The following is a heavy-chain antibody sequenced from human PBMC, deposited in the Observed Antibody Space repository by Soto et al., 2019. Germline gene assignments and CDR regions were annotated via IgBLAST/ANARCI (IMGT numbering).Heavy chain of an antibody. J-gene: IGHJ4*02. CDR3: ARGQEVGAHFFDS. CDR1: GFTFSGFD. CDR2: IGTAGDT. Sequence: QPGGSLRLSCEASGFTFSGFDMHWVRQPTGKGLEWVSTIGTAGDTYYAVSVKGRFTISRDNAKNSLSLQMNSLRAGDTAVYFCARGQEVGAHFFDSWGQGT. D-gene: IGHD2-15*01. V-gene: IGHV3-13*01.